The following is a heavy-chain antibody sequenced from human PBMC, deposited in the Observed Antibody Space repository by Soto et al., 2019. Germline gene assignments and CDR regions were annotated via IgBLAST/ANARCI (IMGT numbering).Heavy chain of an antibody. D-gene: IGHD5-12*01. CDR2: IYSGGST. Sequence: GGSLRLSCAASGFTVSSNYMSWVRQAPGKGLEWVSVIYSGGSTYYADSVKGRFTISRDNSKNTLYLQMNSLRAEDTAVYYCAREMSGYDPGNALGAFDIWGQGTMVTVSS. J-gene: IGHJ3*02. CDR3: AREMSGYDPGNALGAFDI. CDR1: GFTVSSNY. V-gene: IGHV3-66*01.